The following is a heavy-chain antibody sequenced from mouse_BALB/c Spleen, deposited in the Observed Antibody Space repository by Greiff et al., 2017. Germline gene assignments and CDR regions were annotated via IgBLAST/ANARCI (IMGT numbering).Heavy chain of an antibody. Sequence: EVKLLESGGGLVQPGGSLKLSCAASGFDFSRYWMSWVRQAPWKGLEWIGEINPDSSTINYTPSLKDKFIISRDNAKNTLYLQMSKVRSEDTALYYCARGDYGWFAYWGQGTLVTVSA. CDR1: GFDFSRYW. CDR2: INPDSSTI. D-gene: IGHD2-4*01. CDR3: ARGDYGWFAY. J-gene: IGHJ3*01. V-gene: IGHV4-1*02.